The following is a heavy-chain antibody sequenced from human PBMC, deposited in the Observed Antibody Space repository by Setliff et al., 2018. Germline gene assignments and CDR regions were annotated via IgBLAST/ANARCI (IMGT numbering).Heavy chain of an antibody. V-gene: IGHV4-39*07. CDR1: GGSISSSTYY. D-gene: IGHD6-13*01. CDR3: ARDNWAAAGIFDY. Sequence: SETLSLTCTVSGGSISSSTYYWGWIRQPPGKGLEWIGSIYYSGSTYYNPSLKSRVTISVDTSKNQFSLKLSSVTAADTAVYYCARDNWAAAGIFDYWGQGTLVTVSS. J-gene: IGHJ4*02. CDR2: IYYSGST.